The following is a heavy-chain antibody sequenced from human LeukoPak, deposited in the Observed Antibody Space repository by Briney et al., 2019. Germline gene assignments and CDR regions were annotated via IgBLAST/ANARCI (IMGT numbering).Heavy chain of an antibody. J-gene: IGHJ3*02. CDR3: ARDPGGHAFDI. CDR1: GFTFSRYW. Sequence: GGSLRLSCAASGFTFSRYWMSWVRQAPGKGLEWVANIKQDGSEKYYVDSVKGRFTISRENAKNSLYLQMNSLRAGDTAVYYCARDPGGHAFDIWGQGTMVTVSS. D-gene: IGHD3-16*01. CDR2: IKQDGSEK. V-gene: IGHV3-7*01.